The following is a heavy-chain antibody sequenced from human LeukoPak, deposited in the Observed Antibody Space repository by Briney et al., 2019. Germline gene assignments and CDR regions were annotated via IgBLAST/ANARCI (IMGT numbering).Heavy chain of an antibody. D-gene: IGHD5-12*01. CDR2: INPDGSQK. V-gene: IGHV3-7*01. J-gene: IGHJ3*02. CDR3: ARVGSGYTNDAFDI. CDR1: GFSFSIHW. Sequence: PGGSLRLSCAASGFSFSIHWMTWVRQAPGKGLERVAKINPDGSQKYYLDSVRGRFTISRDNAKNSVYVQMNSLRAEDTAVYYCARVGSGYTNDAFDIWGQGTMVTVSS.